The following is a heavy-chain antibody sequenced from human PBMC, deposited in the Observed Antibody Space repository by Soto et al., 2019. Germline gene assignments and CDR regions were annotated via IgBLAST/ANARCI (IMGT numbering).Heavy chain of an antibody. V-gene: IGHV3-30-3*01. D-gene: IGHD3-22*01. CDR2: ISYDGSNK. CDR1: GFTY. Sequence: QVQLVESGGGVVQPGRSLRLSCAVSGFTYHWVRQAPGKGLEWVALISYDGSNKYYADSVKGRFTISRDNSKNTLYLQMNSLKPEDTAVYYCATVTTPLGAFDMWGQGTMVTVSS. J-gene: IGHJ3*02. CDR3: ATVTTPLGAFDM.